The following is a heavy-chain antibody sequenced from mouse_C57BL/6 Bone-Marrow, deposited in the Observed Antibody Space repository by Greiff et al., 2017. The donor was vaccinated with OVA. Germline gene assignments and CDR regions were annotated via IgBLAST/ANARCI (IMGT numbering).Heavy chain of an antibody. V-gene: IGHV1-4*01. CDR2: INPSSGYT. Sequence: QVQLQQSGAELARPGASVKMSCKASGYTFTSYTMHWVKQRPGPGLEWIGYINPSSGYTKYNQKFKDKATLTADKSSSTAYMQLSSLTSEDSAVYYCARSRFYYGSRGYAMDYWGQGTSVTVSS. D-gene: IGHD1-1*01. J-gene: IGHJ4*01. CDR1: GYTFTSYT. CDR3: ARSRFYYGSRGYAMDY.